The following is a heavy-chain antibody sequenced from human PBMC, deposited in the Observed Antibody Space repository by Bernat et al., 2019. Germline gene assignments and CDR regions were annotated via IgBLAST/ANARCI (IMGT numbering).Heavy chain of an antibody. Sequence: QVQLQESGPGLVKPSETLSLTCTVSGGSVSSGSYYWSWIRQPPGKGLEWIGYIYYSGSTNYNPSLKSRVTISVDKSKNQFSLKLSSVTAADTAVYYCARDYRGFGELFPYYFDYWGQGTLVTVSS. V-gene: IGHV4-61*01. CDR1: GGSVSSGSYY. D-gene: IGHD3-10*01. J-gene: IGHJ4*02. CDR2: IYYSGST. CDR3: ARDYRGFGELFPYYFDY.